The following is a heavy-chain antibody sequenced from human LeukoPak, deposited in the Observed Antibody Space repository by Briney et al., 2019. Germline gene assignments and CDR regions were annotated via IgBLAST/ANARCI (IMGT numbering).Heavy chain of an antibody. D-gene: IGHD3-3*01. J-gene: IGHJ3*02. CDR3: ARGLRSLNRMDGFDI. Sequence: NTSETLFLTCPVSGASIGSGTFCWNWVRQPAGTGLEWIGRICASGTTDYNPSLKSRVTISVDTSKNQFSLKLSSVTAADTAVYYCARGLRSLNRMDGFDIWGQGTMLTVSS. CDR1: GASIGSGTFC. CDR2: ICASGTT. V-gene: IGHV4-61*02.